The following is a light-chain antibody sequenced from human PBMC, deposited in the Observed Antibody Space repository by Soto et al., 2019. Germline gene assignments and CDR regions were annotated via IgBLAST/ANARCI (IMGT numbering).Light chain of an antibody. J-gene: IGKJ1*01. V-gene: IGKV1-5*03. CDR3: QQYNAYPWT. CDR2: KAS. Sequence: DIPMTQSPSTLSASVGDRVSITCRASQSISDWLAWYQQTPGKAPKLLIFKASNLQSGVPSRFIGSGSGTECTLSISSLLPDDLASFYWQQYNAYPWTFGQGTKVEIK. CDR1: QSISDW.